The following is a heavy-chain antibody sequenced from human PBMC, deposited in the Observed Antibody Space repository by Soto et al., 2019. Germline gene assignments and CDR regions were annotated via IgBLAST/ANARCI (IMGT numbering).Heavy chain of an antibody. J-gene: IGHJ4*02. Sequence: QLQLQESGSGLVKPSQTLSLTCGVSGGSISSGGYSWSWIRQPPGKGLEWIGYIYRSGNTYYNPSLQSRVTISVDRSKNQFSLRLNSVTAADTAVYYCARVLDYSNFFDYWGQGTLVTVSS. CDR1: GGSISSGGYS. CDR3: ARVLDYSNFFDY. CDR2: IYRSGNT. V-gene: IGHV4-30-2*01. D-gene: IGHD4-4*01.